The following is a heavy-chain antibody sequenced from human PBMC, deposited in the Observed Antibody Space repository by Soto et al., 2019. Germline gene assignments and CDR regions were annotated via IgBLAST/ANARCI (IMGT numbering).Heavy chain of an antibody. CDR1: GYTFTSYG. CDR2: ISAYNGNT. J-gene: IGHJ4*02. Sequence: ASVKVSCKASGYTFTSYGISWVRQAPGQGLEWMGWISAYNGNTNYAQKLQGRVTMTTDTSTSTAYMELRSLRSDDTAVYYCAGDIFGQSDGEGYCDYWGQGPLVTVYS. D-gene: IGHD4-17*01. CDR3: AGDIFGQSDGEGYCDY. V-gene: IGHV1-18*04.